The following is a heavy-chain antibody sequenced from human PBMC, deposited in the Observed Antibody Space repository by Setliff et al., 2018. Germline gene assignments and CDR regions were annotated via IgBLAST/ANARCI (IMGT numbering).Heavy chain of an antibody. J-gene: IGHJ4*02. D-gene: IGHD3-16*01. CDR1: GYRFTNYW. V-gene: IGHV5-51*01. CDR3: AIIDDAIMDLDY. Sequence: GESLKISCKGSGYRFTNYWIGWVRQMPGKGLEWMGIIYPGDSDTKYSPSFQGLVTISAEKSINTAYLQWSSLKASDTAIYYCAIIDDAIMDLDYWGQGTLVTVSS. CDR2: IYPGDSDT.